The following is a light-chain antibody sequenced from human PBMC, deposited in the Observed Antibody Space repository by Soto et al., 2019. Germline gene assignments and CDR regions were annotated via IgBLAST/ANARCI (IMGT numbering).Light chain of an antibody. CDR3: CSYAGSSTLM. V-gene: IGLV2-23*01. CDR2: EGS. J-gene: IGLJ3*02. CDR1: SSDVGSYNL. Sequence: QSALTQPASVSGSPGQSITISCTGTSSDVGSYNLVSWYQHHPGKAPKLMIYEGSKRPSGVSNRFSGSKSGNTASRTISGLQAEDEADYYRCSYAGSSTLMFGGGTKLTVL.